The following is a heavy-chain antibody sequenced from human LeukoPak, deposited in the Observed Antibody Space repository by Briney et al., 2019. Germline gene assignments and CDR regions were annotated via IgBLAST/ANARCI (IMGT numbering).Heavy chain of an antibody. V-gene: IGHV3-48*04. CDR2: INSRSSTI. CDR3: TSHTGTGDAFRPFHI. Sequence: GGSLRLSCAASGFTFSTHDVNWVRQAPGKGPEWVSFINSRSSTIYYADSVKGRFTISRDNAKNSLYLQMNSLRAEDTAVYYCTSHTGTGDAFRPFHIWGQGTMVTVSS. J-gene: IGHJ3*02. D-gene: IGHD2-21*02. CDR1: GFTFSTHD.